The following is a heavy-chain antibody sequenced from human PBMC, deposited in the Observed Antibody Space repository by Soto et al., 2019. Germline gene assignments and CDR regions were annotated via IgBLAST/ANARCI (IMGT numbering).Heavy chain of an antibody. J-gene: IGHJ3*02. D-gene: IGHD3-16*01. V-gene: IGHV3-48*03. Sequence: GGSLRLSCAASAFTFSSYEMNWVRQAPGKGLEWISYISSSGSSIHYADSVKGRFTISRDNAKNSLYLQMNSLRAEDTAVYYCARISGWRIGGFGGAFDIWGQGTMVTVSS. CDR2: ISSSGSSI. CDR3: ARISGWRIGGFGGAFDI. CDR1: AFTFSSYE.